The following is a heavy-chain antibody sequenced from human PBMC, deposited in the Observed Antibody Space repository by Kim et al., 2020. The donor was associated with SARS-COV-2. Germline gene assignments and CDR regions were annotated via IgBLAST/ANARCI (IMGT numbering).Heavy chain of an antibody. Sequence: SETLSLTCTVSGGSISSSSYYWGWIRQPPGKGLEWIGSIYYSGSTYYNPSLKSRVTISVDTSKNQFSLKLSSVTAADTAVYYCARYKGVVVITIDYWGQGTLVTVSS. CDR2: IYYSGST. D-gene: IGHD3-22*01. J-gene: IGHJ4*02. V-gene: IGHV4-39*07. CDR3: ARYKGVVVITIDY. CDR1: GGSISSSSYY.